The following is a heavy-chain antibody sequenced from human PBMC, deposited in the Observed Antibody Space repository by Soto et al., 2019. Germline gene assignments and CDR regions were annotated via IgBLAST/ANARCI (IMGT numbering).Heavy chain of an antibody. V-gene: IGHV3-49*05. CDR1: GFTFADYA. CDR2: VRSRAYGGTT. CDR3: ARYTYTSRYSYFGIDV. Sequence: EVQVVESGGGLVKPGQSLRLSCTASGFTFADYAVSWFRQAPGKGLEWVGVVRSRAYGGTTDYAASVRGSFTISRDDSKSIAYLQMNTLRTEDTAVYYCARYTYTSRYSYFGIDVWGHGTTVTVSS. J-gene: IGHJ6*02. D-gene: IGHD6-13*01.